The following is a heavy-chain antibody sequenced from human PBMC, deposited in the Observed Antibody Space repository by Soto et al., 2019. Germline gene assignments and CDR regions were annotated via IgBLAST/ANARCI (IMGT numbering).Heavy chain of an antibody. CDR3: ARTDYGDYPVYDY. V-gene: IGHV3-33*01. J-gene: IGHJ4*02. Sequence: QVQLVESGGGVVQPGRSLRLSCAASGFTFSSYGMHWVRQAPGKGLEWVAVIWYDGSNKYYADSVKGRFTISRDNSKNTLYLQRNSLRAEDTAVYYCARTDYGDYPVYDYWGQGTLVTVSS. CDR1: GFTFSSYG. CDR2: IWYDGSNK. D-gene: IGHD4-17*01.